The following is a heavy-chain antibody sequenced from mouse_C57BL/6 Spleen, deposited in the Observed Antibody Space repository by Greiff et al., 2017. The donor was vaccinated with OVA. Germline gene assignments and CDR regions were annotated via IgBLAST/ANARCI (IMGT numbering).Heavy chain of an antibody. Sequence: VQLQQSGAELVKPGASVKISCKASGYAFSSYWMNWVKQRPGKGLEWIGQIYPGDGDTNSNGKFKGKATLTADKSSSTAYMQLRSLTSEDSAVYFCARETGPAWFAYWGQGTLVTVSA. V-gene: IGHV1-80*01. D-gene: IGHD4-1*01. CDR3: ARETGPAWFAY. J-gene: IGHJ3*01. CDR1: GYAFSSYW. CDR2: IYPGDGDT.